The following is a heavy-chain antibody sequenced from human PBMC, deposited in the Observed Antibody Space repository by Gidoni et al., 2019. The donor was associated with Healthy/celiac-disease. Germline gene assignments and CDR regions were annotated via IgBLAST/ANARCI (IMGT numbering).Heavy chain of an antibody. J-gene: IGHJ4*02. CDR2: ISGSGGST. D-gene: IGHD3-16*01. V-gene: IGHV3-23*01. CDR3: AKQKARGDYFDY. Sequence: EVQLLESGGGLVQPGGSLRLSCAASGFPFSSYAMSWVRQAPGKGLEWVSAISGSGGSTYYADSVKGRFTISRDNSKNTLYLQMNSLRAEDTAVYYCAKQKARGDYFDYWGQGTLVTVSS. CDR1: GFPFSSYA.